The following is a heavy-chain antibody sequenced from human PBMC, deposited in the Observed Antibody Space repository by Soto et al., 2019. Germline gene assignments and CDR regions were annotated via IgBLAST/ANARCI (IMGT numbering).Heavy chain of an antibody. D-gene: IGHD2-21*01. CDR3: AGSIVVVQALDY. CDR2: INAGNGNT. V-gene: IGHV1-3*05. CDR1: GYTFTSYA. J-gene: IGHJ4*02. Sequence: QVQLVQSGAEEKKPGASVKVSCKASGYTFTSYAMHWVRQAPGQRLEWMGWINAGNGNTKDSQKFQGRVTITRDTTARTAYMELSSLRSEDTAVYYCAGSIVVVQALDYWGQGTLVTVSS.